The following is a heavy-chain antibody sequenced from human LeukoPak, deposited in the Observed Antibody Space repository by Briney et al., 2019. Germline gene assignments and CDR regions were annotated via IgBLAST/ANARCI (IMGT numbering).Heavy chain of an antibody. CDR1: GFTFSSYS. V-gene: IGHV3-48*01. J-gene: IGHJ4*02. D-gene: IGHD5-24*01. CDR3: ARGAARMVEMGTMISFEY. CDR2: ISSFGGTI. Sequence: PGGSLRLSCVASGFTFSSYSMNWVRQAPGKGLEWISYISSFGGTIYYADSVKGRFTISRVNSQKTLYLQMNSLRAEDAAVYYCARGAARMVEMGTMISFEYWGQGTLVTVSS.